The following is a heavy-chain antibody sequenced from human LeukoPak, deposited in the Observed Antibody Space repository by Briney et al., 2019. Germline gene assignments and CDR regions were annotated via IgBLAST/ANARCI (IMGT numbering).Heavy chain of an antibody. CDR3: ARDLKYCSSTSCYSFIDY. CDR2: IYYSGST. D-gene: IGHD2-2*01. CDR1: GFTVSSNF. J-gene: IGHJ4*02. Sequence: LRLSCAASGFTVSSNFMSWIRQHPGKGLEWIGYIYYSGSTYYNPSLKSRVTISVDTSKNQFSLKLSSVTAADTAVYYCARDLKYCSSTSCYSFIDYWGQGTLVTVSS. V-gene: IGHV4-31*02.